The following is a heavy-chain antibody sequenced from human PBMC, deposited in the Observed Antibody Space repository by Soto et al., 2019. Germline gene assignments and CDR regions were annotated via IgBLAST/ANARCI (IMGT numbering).Heavy chain of an antibody. Sequence: QVQLQESGPGLVKPSQTLSLTCTVSGGSISSGGYYWSWIRQHPGKGLEWIGYIYYSGSTYYNPSLKSRVTISLDTSKNQFSLKLSSVTAADTAVYYCARDRSWNDRNWFDPWGQGTLVTVSS. CDR2: IYYSGST. CDR1: GGSISSGGYY. V-gene: IGHV4-31*03. J-gene: IGHJ5*02. CDR3: ARDRSWNDRNWFDP. D-gene: IGHD1-1*01.